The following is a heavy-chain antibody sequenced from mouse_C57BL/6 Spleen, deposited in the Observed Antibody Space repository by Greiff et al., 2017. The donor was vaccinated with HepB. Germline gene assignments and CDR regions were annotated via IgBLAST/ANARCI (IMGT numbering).Heavy chain of an antibody. V-gene: IGHV1-52*01. Sequence: QVQLKQPGAELVRPGSSVKLSCKASGYTFTSYWMHWVKQRPIQGLEWIGNIDPSDSETHYNKKFKEKATLTVDKSSSTGYMQLSSLTSEDSAVYYCARWGGGSPFAYWGQGTLVTVSA. CDR3: ARWGGGSPFAY. CDR2: IDPSDSET. J-gene: IGHJ3*01. D-gene: IGHD1-1*01. CDR1: GYTFTSYW.